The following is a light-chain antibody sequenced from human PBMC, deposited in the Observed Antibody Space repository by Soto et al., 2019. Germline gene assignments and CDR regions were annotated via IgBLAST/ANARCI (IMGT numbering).Light chain of an antibody. Sequence: QSALTQPRSVSGSPGQSVTISCTGTSRDVGYYKYVSWYQQHPGKAPKLMIYDVNKRPSGVPDRFSGSKSDNTASLTISGLQTEDEADYYCCSYAGSYTYVFGTGTKVPS. V-gene: IGLV2-11*01. J-gene: IGLJ1*01. CDR2: DVN. CDR1: SRDVGYYKY. CDR3: CSYAGSYTYV.